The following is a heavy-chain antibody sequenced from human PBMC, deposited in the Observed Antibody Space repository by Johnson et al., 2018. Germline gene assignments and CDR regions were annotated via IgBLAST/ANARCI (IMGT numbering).Heavy chain of an antibody. J-gene: IGHJ1*01. V-gene: IGHV3-64*01. CDR3: ARDTSGYSYEYIQY. D-gene: IGHD3-22*01. CDR2: ISRNGDST. CDR1: GFTFSTYA. Sequence: VQLVESGGGLVQPGGSLRLSCAASGFTFSTYAMHWVRQAPGQGLEYVSTISRNGDSTYYANAVKGRFTISRDNSKNTLYLQMASLRAEDMAVYYCARDTSGYSYEYIQYWGQGTLVTVSS.